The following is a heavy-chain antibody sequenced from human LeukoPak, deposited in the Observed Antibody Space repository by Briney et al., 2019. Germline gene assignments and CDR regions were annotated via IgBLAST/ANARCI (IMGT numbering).Heavy chain of an antibody. V-gene: IGHV4-59*01. CDR1: GGSISSYY. Sequence: PSETLSLTCTVSGGSISSYYWSWIRQPPGKGLEWIGYIYYSGSTNYNPSLKSRVTISVDTSKNQFSLKLSSVTAADTAVYYCVRGGRGRYFDWLPEPYYYYYGMDVWGQGTTVTVSS. J-gene: IGHJ6*02. D-gene: IGHD3-9*01. CDR3: VRGGRGRYFDWLPEPYYYYYGMDV. CDR2: IYYSGST.